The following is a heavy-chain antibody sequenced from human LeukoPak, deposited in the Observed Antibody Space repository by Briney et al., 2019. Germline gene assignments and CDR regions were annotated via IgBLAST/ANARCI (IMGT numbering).Heavy chain of an antibody. D-gene: IGHD5-18*01. CDR2: IYYSKNT. CDR1: GGSISSSSAY. J-gene: IGHJ4*02. CDR3: VSPRGFSYGYFGY. V-gene: IGHV4-39*01. Sequence: PSETLSLTCTVSGGSISSSSAYWGWIRQPPGKGLEWIGSIYYSKNTYYNPSLKSRVTISADSSKIQFSLAVGSVSATDTAVYYCVSPRGFSYGYFGYWGQGTLVTVSS.